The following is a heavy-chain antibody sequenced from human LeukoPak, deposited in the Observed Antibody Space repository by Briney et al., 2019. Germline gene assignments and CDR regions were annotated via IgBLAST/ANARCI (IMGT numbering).Heavy chain of an antibody. J-gene: IGHJ4*02. Sequence: PGRSLRLSCAASRFSFSSYGMHWLRQAPRKHLQQVAVIWYDGSNKYYADSVKGRFTISRDNSKNSLYLEIHSLRADDTAVYYCAREYGSSGDFDLWGQGTLVTVSS. D-gene: IGHD6-6*01. V-gene: IGHV3-33*01. CDR3: AREYGSSGDFDL. CDR2: IWYDGSNK. CDR1: RFSFSSYG.